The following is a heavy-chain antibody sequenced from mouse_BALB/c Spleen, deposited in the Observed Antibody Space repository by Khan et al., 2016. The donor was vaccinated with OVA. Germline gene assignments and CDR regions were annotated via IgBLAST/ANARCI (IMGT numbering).Heavy chain of an antibody. CDR1: GFSLTSSG. CDR3: DKERGYYAVDY. J-gene: IGHJ4*01. V-gene: IGHV2-3*01. CDR2: IWGDGDT. Sequence: QVQLKESGPGLVAPSQSLCITCTVSGFSLTSSGVSWVRQPPGKGLEWLGGIWGDGDTNYHAAIRSRLSISKDNFKIQVVLKQNRLQTDDTATDASDKERGYYAVDYWGQGTSVTVSS.